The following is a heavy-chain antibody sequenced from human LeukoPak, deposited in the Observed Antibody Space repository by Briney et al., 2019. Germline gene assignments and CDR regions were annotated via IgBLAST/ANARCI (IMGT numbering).Heavy chain of an antibody. D-gene: IGHD2-21*01. J-gene: IGHJ4*02. Sequence: PGGSLRLSCAASGFTFSSYGMHWVRQAPGKGLEWVAVIWYDGSDKYYADSVKGRFTVSRDNSKNTLYLQMNSLRAEDTAVYYCASNVFLYWGQGTLVTVSS. V-gene: IGHV3-33*01. CDR1: GFTFSSYG. CDR2: IWYDGSDK. CDR3: ASNVFLY.